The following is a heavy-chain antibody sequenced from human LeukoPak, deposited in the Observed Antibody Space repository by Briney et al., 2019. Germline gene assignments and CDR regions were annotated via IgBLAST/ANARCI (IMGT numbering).Heavy chain of an antibody. CDR3: ARHILTAGSIA. Sequence: PSETLSLTCTISGGSISSYYWSWIRQPPGKGLEWIAYMYNSESTKYNPSLKSRVTISVDTSKNQFSLKLSSVTATGTAFYYCARHILTAGSIAWGQGTLVTVSS. V-gene: IGHV4-59*08. D-gene: IGHD3-9*01. J-gene: IGHJ4*02. CDR1: GGSISSYY. CDR2: MYNSEST.